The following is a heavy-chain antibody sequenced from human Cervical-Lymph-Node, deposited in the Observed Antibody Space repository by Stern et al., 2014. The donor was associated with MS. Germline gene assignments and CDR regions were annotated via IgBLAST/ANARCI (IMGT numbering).Heavy chain of an antibody. Sequence: LVESGGGVVRPGRSLSLSCVASGFTFSTYAMHWVRQAPGKGLEWVAFVSYDGTQSNSTDSVKARFTISRDNSKNTLYLHMNSLRDEDTAVYFCARGGRGVGLEYWGQGALVTVSS. J-gene: IGHJ4*02. CDR2: VSYDGTQS. CDR1: GFTFSTYA. V-gene: IGHV3-30-3*01. CDR3: ARGGRGVGLEY. D-gene: IGHD3-10*01.